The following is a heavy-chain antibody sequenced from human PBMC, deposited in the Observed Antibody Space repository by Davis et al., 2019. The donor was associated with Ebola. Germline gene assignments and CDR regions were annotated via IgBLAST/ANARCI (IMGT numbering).Heavy chain of an antibody. J-gene: IGHJ4*02. CDR1: GGSFSGDY. CDR2: INHSGDT. D-gene: IGHD3-22*01. Sequence: PSETLSLTCGVYGGSFSGDYWSWIRQPPGKGLEWIGEINHSGDTNYNASLKSRLTISVDTSKNQFSLKLSSVTAADTAVYYCARVYDSSGYYHSPFFDYWGQGTLVTVSS. CDR3: ARVYDSSGYYHSPFFDY. V-gene: IGHV4-34*01.